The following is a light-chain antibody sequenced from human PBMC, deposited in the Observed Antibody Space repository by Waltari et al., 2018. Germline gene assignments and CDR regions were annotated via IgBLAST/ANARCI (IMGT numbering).Light chain of an antibody. J-gene: IGKJ4*01. Sequence: DIQLTQPPPRLPALVGDGVTTTCRASQSINRWLAWYQQRPGQAPKLLFSESSTLASGVPSRFSGSGSGTDFTLTINGLQPDDFATYYCQQYISYPWSFGLGTKVEIK. CDR1: QSINRW. CDR3: QQYISYPWS. V-gene: IGKV1-5*03. CDR2: ESS.